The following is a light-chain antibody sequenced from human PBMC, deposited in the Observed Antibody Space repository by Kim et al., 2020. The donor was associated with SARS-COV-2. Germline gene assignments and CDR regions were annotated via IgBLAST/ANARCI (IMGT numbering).Light chain of an antibody. V-gene: IGLV1-40*01. Sequence: APGQRVTIACTGSSSNIGTVHWHQQLPGKAPRLRMYGNNNRPSGVPDRFSGSKSATAASLAITGLQADDEANYYCQSYDSGLSGWVFGGGTQLTVL. J-gene: IGLJ3*02. CDR1: SSNIGTV. CDR3: QSYDSGLSGWV. CDR2: GNN.